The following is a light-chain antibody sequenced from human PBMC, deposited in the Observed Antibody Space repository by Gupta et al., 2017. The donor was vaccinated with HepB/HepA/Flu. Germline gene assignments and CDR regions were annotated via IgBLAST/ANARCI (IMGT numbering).Light chain of an antibody. J-gene: IGLJ2*01. CDR3: RSYAGSSTVV. CDR2: EVS. V-gene: IGLV2-23*02. CDR1: SSDVGSYNL. Sequence: QSALPQPPSVSGSPGQSITISCTGTSSDVGSYNLVSWYQQHPGKAPKLMIYEVSKRPSGVSNRFSGSKSGNTASLTISGLQAEDEADYYCRSYAGSSTVVFGGGTKLTVL.